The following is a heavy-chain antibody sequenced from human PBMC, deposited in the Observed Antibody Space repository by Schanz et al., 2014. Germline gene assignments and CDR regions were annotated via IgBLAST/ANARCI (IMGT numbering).Heavy chain of an antibody. CDR2: ISSSSSYI. CDR1: GFSLSSYN. J-gene: IGHJ6*02. V-gene: IGHV3-21*04. D-gene: IGHD3-16*01. Sequence: EEQMVESGGGLVKPGGSLILSCAASGFSLSSYNMNWVRQAPGKGLEWVSSISSSSSYIYYADSVKGRFTISRDNAKSSLYLQMNSLKTEDTAVYFCARAAYSHGLDVWGRGTTVTVSS. CDR3: ARAAYSHGLDV.